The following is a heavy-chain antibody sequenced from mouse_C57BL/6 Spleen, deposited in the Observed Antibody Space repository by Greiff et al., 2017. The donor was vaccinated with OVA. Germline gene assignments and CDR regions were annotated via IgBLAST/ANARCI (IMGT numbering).Heavy chain of an antibody. D-gene: IGHD1-1*01. CDR3: ARRRDGSSYDWYFDV. CDR2: ISSGSSTI. CDR1: GFTFSDYG. Sequence: EVKLVESGGGLVKPGGSLKLSCAASGFTFSDYGMHWVRQAPEKGLEWVAYISSGSSTIYYADTVKGRFTISRDNAKNTLFLQMTSLRSEDTAMYYCARRRDGSSYDWYFDVWGTGTTVTVSS. V-gene: IGHV5-17*01. J-gene: IGHJ1*03.